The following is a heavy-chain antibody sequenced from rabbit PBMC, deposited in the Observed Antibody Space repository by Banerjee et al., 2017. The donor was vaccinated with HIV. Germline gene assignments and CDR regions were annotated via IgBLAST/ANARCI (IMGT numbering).Heavy chain of an antibody. CDR1: GFTISSSNW. CDR3: ARDPYVIGGGDALDL. CDR2: IDAGSGNT. D-gene: IGHD2-1*01. Sequence: QSLEESGGGLVKPGASLTLTCTASGFTISSSNWIYWVRQAPGKGLEWIGTIDAGSGNTWYASWVNGRFTISKTSSTTVTLQMTSLTAADTAIYFCARDPYVIGGGDALDLWGPGTLVTVS. J-gene: IGHJ4*01. V-gene: IGHV1S40*01.